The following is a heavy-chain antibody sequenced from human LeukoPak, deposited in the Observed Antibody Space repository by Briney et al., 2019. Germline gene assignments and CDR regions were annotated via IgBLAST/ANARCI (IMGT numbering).Heavy chain of an antibody. CDR2: INPNSGGT. V-gene: IGHV1-2*06. J-gene: IGHJ4*02. CDR3: ARALVRGVISSDY. Sequence: ASVKVSCKASGYTFTSYDINWVRQAPGQGLEWMGRINPNSGGTNYAQKFQGRVTMTRDTSISTAYMELSRLRSDDTAVYYCARALVRGVISSDYWGQGTLVTVSS. D-gene: IGHD3-10*01. CDR1: GYTFTSYD.